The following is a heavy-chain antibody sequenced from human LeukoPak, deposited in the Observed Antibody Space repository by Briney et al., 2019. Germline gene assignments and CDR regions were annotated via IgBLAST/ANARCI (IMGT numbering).Heavy chain of an antibody. CDR3: AKSRVTMVRGVIMRYFQH. J-gene: IGHJ1*01. Sequence: GGSLRLSCAASGFTFSSYAMSWVRQAPGKGLEWVSAISGSGGSTYYADSVKGRFTISRDNSKNTLYLQMNSLRAEDTAVYYCAKSRVTMVRGVIMRYFQHWGQGTLVTVSS. D-gene: IGHD3-10*01. V-gene: IGHV3-23*01. CDR1: GFTFSSYA. CDR2: ISGSGGST.